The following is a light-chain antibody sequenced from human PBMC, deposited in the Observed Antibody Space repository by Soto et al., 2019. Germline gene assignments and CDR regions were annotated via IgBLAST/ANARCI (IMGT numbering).Light chain of an antibody. J-gene: IGKJ2*01. CDR1: QSVRSNY. Sequence: EIVLTQSPGTLSLSPGERATLSCRASQSVRSNYIAWYPQNPGQAPRLLIYGSSTRATGIPDRFSGSGSGTDFTLTSSRLEPEEFAVYFCQQYGRSPPFAFGQGTKVEIK. CDR2: GSS. CDR3: QQYGRSPPFA. V-gene: IGKV3-20*01.